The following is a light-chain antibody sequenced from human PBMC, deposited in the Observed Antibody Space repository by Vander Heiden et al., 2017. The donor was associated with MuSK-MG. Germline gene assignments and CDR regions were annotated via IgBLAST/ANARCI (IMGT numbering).Light chain of an antibody. Sequence: DIVMTQSPDSLAVSLGERATINCKSSQSVLYSSNNKNYLAWYQQKPGQPPKLLIYWASTRESGVPDRFIGSGSGTDFTLPISSLQAEDVAVYYCQQYYSTPRTFGQGTKVEIK. CDR3: QQYYSTPRT. V-gene: IGKV4-1*01. CDR1: QSVLYSSNNKNY. J-gene: IGKJ1*01. CDR2: WAS.